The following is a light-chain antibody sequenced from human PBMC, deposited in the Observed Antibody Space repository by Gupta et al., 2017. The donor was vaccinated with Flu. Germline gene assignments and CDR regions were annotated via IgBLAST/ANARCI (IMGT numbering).Light chain of an antibody. CDR1: QNIDNY. J-gene: IGKJ1*01. Sequence: QTAQSPSSLSASVGDRVTITCQATQNIDNYLNWFQQKPGKAPELLIYAASSLQTGIPSRFSGSGSVTDFTLTISSLQPEDFATYYCQQTYVTPWTFGQGTKV. CDR2: AAS. V-gene: IGKV1-39*01. CDR3: QQTYVTPWT.